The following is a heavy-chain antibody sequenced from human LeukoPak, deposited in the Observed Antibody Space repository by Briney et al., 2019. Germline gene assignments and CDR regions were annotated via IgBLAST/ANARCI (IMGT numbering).Heavy chain of an antibody. CDR2: IYSGGST. Sequence: GSLRLSCAASGFTVSSNYMSWVRQAPGKGLEWVSVIYSGGSTYYADSVKGRFTISRDNSKNTLYLQMNSLRAEDTAVYYCASAAYDSVRDYWGQGTLVTVSS. J-gene: IGHJ4*02. V-gene: IGHV3-66*01. D-gene: IGHD3-22*01. CDR3: ASAAYDSVRDY. CDR1: GFTVSSNY.